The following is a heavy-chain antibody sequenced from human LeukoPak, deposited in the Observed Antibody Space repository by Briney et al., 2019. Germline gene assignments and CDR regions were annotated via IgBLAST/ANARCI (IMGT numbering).Heavy chain of an antibody. CDR1: GVSFNSFY. CDR2: IDTQSQTV. CDR3: AGGGDSGWAIDN. J-gene: IGHJ4*02. Sequence: GGSLRLSCTVSGVSFNSFYMNWVRQAPGKGLEWISYIDTQSQTVYYADSMRGRFTISRDNAKTSLYLQINGLRGEDTALYYGAGGGDSGWAIDNWGQGTLVIVSS. V-gene: IGHV3-48*01. D-gene: IGHD6-19*01.